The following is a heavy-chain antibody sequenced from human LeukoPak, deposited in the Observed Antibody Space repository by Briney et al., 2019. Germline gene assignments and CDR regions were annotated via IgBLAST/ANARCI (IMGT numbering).Heavy chain of an antibody. D-gene: IGHD5-18*01. V-gene: IGHV3-30*18. J-gene: IGHJ3*02. CDR1: GFGFRSYG. CDR3: AKDSLGGYTYGWGVFDI. CDR2: TSHDGSNK. Sequence: GRSLRLSCAASGFGFRSYGMHWVRQTPGKGLEWVTVTSHDGSNKYYADSVKGRFTISRDNSKNTLYLQMNTLRADDTAVYYCAKDSLGGYTYGWGVFDIWGQGTMVTVSS.